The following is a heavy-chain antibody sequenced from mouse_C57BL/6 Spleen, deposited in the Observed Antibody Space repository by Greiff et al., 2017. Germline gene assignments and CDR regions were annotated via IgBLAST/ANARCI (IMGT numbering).Heavy chain of an antibody. CDR2: IDPSDSYT. Sequence: QVQLQQPGAELVKPGASVKLSCKASGYTFTSYWMQWVKQRPGQGLEWIGEIDPSDSYTNYNQTFKGKATLTVDTSSSTAYMQLSSLTSEDSAVYYCARGELGRHFDYWGQGTTLTVSS. V-gene: IGHV1-50*01. D-gene: IGHD4-1*01. CDR1: GYTFTSYW. J-gene: IGHJ2*01. CDR3: ARGELGRHFDY.